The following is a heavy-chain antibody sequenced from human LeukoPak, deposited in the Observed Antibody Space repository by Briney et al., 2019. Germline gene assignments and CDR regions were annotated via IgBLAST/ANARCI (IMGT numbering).Heavy chain of an antibody. J-gene: IGHJ4*02. CDR1: GFTFSSYW. V-gene: IGHV3-7*05. CDR2: INQDGSEK. Sequence: GGSLRLSCAASGFTFSSYWMSWVRQAPGKGLEWVANINQDGSEKYYVDSVKGRFTISRDNAKNSLYLQLNSLRAEDTAAYFCARDRYFYDSAGAYYFDYWGQGTLVTASS. D-gene: IGHD3-22*01. CDR3: ARDRYFYDSAGAYYFDY.